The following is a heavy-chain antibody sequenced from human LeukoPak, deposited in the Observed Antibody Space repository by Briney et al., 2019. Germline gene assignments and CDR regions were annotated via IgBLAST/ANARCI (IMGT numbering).Heavy chain of an antibody. Sequence: QTLSLTCALSGDIFSSNSVTCHSSSQAPARGVEWVGRTYYRSTWYNDYAVSLRGRITVNPDTSKNKFSLHLNSVTPEDTAVYYCARGPSYFQHWGQGTLVTVSS. CDR3: ARGPSYFQH. CDR1: GDIFSSNSVT. V-gene: IGHV6-1*01. CDR2: TYYRSTWYN. J-gene: IGHJ1*01.